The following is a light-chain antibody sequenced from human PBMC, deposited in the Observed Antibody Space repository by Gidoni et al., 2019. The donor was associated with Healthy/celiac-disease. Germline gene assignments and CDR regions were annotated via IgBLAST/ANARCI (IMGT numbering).Light chain of an antibody. CDR1: QSISNY. Sequence: DILMTHSTSSLSASAGDRVTITCRASQSISNYLNWYQQKPGKAPKVLIYAASNLQSGVPSRFSGSGSGTDFTLTISSLQPEDVATYFCEQGYSTPLTCGGGTKVEIK. CDR3: EQGYSTPLT. CDR2: AAS. J-gene: IGKJ4*01. V-gene: IGKV1-39*01.